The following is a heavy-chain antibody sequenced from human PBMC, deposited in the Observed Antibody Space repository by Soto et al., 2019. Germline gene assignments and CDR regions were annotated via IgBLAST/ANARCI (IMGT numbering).Heavy chain of an antibody. V-gene: IGHV4-30-4*01. J-gene: IGHJ5*02. CDR3: ARDYGSGSGWFDP. Sequence: SETLSLTCTVSGGSISSGDYYWSWIRQPPGKGLEWIGYIYYSGSTYYNPSLKSRVTISVDTSKNQFSLKLSSVTAADTAVYYCARDYGSGSGWFDPWGQGTLVTVSS. D-gene: IGHD3-10*01. CDR1: GGSISSGDYY. CDR2: IYYSGST.